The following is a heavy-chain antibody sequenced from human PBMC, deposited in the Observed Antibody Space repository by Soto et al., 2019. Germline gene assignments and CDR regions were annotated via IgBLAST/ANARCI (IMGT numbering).Heavy chain of an antibody. J-gene: IGHJ4*02. CDR3: ARDQRTTMIAFDY. Sequence: GGSLRLSCAASGFTFSSYSMNWVRQAPGKGLEWVSSISSSSSYIYYADSVKGRFTISRDNAKNSLYLQMNSLRAEDTAVYYCARDQRTTMIAFDYWGQGTLVTVSS. CDR2: ISSSSSYI. CDR1: GFTFSSYS. V-gene: IGHV3-21*01. D-gene: IGHD3-22*01.